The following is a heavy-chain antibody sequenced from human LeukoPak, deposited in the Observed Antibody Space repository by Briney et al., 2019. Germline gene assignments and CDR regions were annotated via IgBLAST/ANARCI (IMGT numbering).Heavy chain of an antibody. CDR1: GGSISSYY. J-gene: IGHJ4*02. CDR3: ARAPQTTVVLFDY. Sequence: PSETLSLTCTVSGGSISSYYWSWIRQSPGKGLEWIGYIYYSGSTNYNPSLKSRVAISVDTPKNQFSLKLSSVTAADTAVYYCARAPQTTVVLFDYWGQGTLVTVSS. CDR2: IYYSGST. D-gene: IGHD4-23*01. V-gene: IGHV4-59*01.